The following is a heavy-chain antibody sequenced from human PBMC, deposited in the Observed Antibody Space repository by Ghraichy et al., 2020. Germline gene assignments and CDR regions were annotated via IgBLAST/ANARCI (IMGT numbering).Heavy chain of an antibody. J-gene: IGHJ6*03. CDR2: IYYSGST. V-gene: IGHV4-59*01. D-gene: IGHD3-10*01. Sequence: GILNISCTVSGGSITSYYWSWIRQPPGKGLEWIGYIYYSGSTNYNPSLKSRVTISVDTSKNQFSLKLSSVTAADTAVYYCARDHPDYYGSGSRVYYYYYMDVWGKGTTVTVSS. CDR3: ARDHPDYYGSGSRVYYYYYMDV. CDR1: GGSITSYY.